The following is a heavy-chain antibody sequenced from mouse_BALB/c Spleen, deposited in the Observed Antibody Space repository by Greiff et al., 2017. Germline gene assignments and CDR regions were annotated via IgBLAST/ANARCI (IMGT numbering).Heavy chain of an antibody. CDR3: AIAGDGGYFDV. D-gene: IGHD2-3*01. J-gene: IGHJ1*01. V-gene: IGHV1S132*01. CDR2: IFPGTGTT. CDR1: GYTFTSYW. Sequence: QVQLQQSGAELVKPGASVKLSCKTSGYTFTSYWIQWVKQRPGQGLGWIGEIFPGTGTTYYNEKFKGKATLTIDTSSSTAYMQLSSLTSEDSAVYFCAIAGDGGYFDVWGAGTTVTVSS.